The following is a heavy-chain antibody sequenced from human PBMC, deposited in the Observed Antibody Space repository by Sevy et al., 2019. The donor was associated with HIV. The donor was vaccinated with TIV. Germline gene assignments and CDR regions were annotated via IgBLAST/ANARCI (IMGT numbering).Heavy chain of an antibody. D-gene: IGHD4-17*01. CDR3: ARGALYGDYVFDY. J-gene: IGHJ4*02. CDR1: GFTFSSYA. CDR2: ISYDGSNK. V-gene: IGHV3-30*04. Sequence: GGSLRLSCAASGFTFSSYAMHWVRQAPGKGLEWVVVISYDGSNKYYADSVKGRFTISRDNSKNTLYLQMNSLRAEDTAVYYCARGALYGDYVFDYWGQGTLVTVSS.